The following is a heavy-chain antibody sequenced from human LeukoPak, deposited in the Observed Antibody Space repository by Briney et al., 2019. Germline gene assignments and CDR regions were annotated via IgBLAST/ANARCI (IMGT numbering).Heavy chain of an antibody. D-gene: IGHD6-13*01. J-gene: IGHJ6*02. CDR3: ARESSSWYRVHYYYYGMDV. V-gene: IGHV1-69*04. Sequence: GASVKVSCKASGGTFSSYAISWVRQAPGQGLEWMGRIIPIFGIANYAQKFQGRVTITADKSTSTAYMELSSLRSEDTAVYYCARESSSWYRVHYYYYGMDVWGQGTTVTVSS. CDR1: GGTFSSYA. CDR2: IIPIFGIA.